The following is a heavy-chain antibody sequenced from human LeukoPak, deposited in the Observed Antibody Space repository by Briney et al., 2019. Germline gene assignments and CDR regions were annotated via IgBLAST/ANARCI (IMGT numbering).Heavy chain of an antibody. D-gene: IGHD3-16*02. CDR3: ASSIIRVDDLSPVDY. CDR1: GFTFSDYY. V-gene: IGHV3-11*01. J-gene: IGHJ4*02. Sequence: GGSLRLSCAASGFTFSDYYMSWIRQAPGKGLEWVSYISSSGSSSGSTIYYADSVKGRFTISRDNAKNSLYLQMNSLRAEDTAVYYCASSIIRVDDLSPVDYWGRGTLVTVSS. CDR2: ISSSGSSSGSTI.